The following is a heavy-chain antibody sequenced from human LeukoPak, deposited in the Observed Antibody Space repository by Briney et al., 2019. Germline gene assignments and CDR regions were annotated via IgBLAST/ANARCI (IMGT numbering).Heavy chain of an antibody. Sequence: SETLSLTCAVYGGSFSGYYWSWIRQPPGKGLEWIGEINHSGSTNYNPSLKSRVTISVDTSKNQFSLKLSSVTAADTAGYYCARRGVYGSALYNWFDPWGQGTLVTVSS. V-gene: IGHV4-34*01. D-gene: IGHD3-10*01. CDR3: ARRGVYGSALYNWFDP. CDR1: GGSFSGYY. CDR2: INHSGST. J-gene: IGHJ5*02.